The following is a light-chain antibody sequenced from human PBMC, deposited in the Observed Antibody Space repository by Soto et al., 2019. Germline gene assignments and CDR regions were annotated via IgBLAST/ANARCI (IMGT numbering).Light chain of an antibody. CDR3: SSYTSSSTPYV. CDR2: DVS. V-gene: IGLV2-14*01. CDR1: SSDVGGYNY. J-gene: IGLJ1*01. Sequence: QSALTQPASVSGSPGQSITISCTGTSSDVGGYNYVSWYQQHPGQAPKLMIYDVSNRPSGVSNRFSGSKSGNTASLTISGLXAEDEADYYCSSYTSSSTPYVFGTGTKLTVL.